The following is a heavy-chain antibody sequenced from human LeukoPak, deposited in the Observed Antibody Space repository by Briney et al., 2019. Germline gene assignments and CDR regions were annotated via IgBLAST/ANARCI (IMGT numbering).Heavy chain of an antibody. CDR1: GGSISSYY. CDR3: ARDRIVGAEFDY. Sequence: PSETLSLTCTVSGGSISSYYWSWIRQPPGKGLEWIGSIYHSGSTYYNPSLKSRVTISVDTSKNQFSLKLSSVTAADTAVYYCARDRIVGAEFDYWGQGTLVTVSS. CDR2: IYHSGST. J-gene: IGHJ4*02. D-gene: IGHD1-26*01. V-gene: IGHV4-38-2*02.